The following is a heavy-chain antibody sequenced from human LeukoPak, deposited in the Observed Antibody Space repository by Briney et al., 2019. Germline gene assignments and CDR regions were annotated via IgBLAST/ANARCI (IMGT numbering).Heavy chain of an antibody. CDR1: GFTFSSYA. D-gene: IGHD6-13*01. CDR3: ARDPGPGAAAGIDYYYGMDV. Sequence: GGSLRLSCAASGFTFSSYAMHWVRQAPGKGLEWVAVISYDGSNKYYADSVKGRFTISRDNSKNTLYLQMNSLRAEDTAVYYCARDPGPGAAAGIDYYYGMDVWGQGTTVTVSS. V-gene: IGHV3-30-3*01. CDR2: ISYDGSNK. J-gene: IGHJ6*02.